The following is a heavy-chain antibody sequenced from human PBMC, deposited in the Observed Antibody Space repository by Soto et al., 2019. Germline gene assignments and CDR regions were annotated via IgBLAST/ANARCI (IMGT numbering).Heavy chain of an antibody. CDR3: ASLGYCISTSCYNYYYYGMDV. CDR2: ISGSGGST. V-gene: IGHV3-23*01. CDR1: GFTFSSYA. J-gene: IGHJ6*01. D-gene: IGHD2-2*02. Sequence: EVQLLESGGGLVQPGGSLRLSCAASGFTFSSYAMSWVRQAPGKGLEWVSAISGSGGSTYYADSVKGRFTISRDNSNXXLXLXMNSLRDEDKAVYYCASLGYCISTSCYNYYYYGMDVWGQGTTVTVSS.